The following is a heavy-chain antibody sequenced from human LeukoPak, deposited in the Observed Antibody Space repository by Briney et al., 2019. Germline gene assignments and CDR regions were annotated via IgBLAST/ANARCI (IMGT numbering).Heavy chain of an antibody. CDR1: GGSFSGYY. D-gene: IGHD3-10*01. CDR3: ARDRILPQFWFDP. CDR2: INHSGST. J-gene: IGHJ5*02. V-gene: IGHV4-34*01. Sequence: PSETLSLTCTVYGGSFSGYYWSWIRQPPGKGLEWIGEINHSGSTNYNPSLKSRVTISVDTSKNQFSLKLSSVTAADTAVYYCARDRILPQFWFDPWGQGTLVTVSS.